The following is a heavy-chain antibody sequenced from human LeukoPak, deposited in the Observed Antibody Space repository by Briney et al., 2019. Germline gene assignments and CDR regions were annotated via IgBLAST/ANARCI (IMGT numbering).Heavy chain of an antibody. Sequence: ASVKVSCKASGYTFTSYGISWVRQAPGQGLEWMGWISAYNGNTNYAQKLQGRVTMTTDTSTSTAYMELRSLRSDDTAVYYCARDHYDFWSGYPREDYWGQGTLVTVSS. CDR2: ISAYNGNT. CDR3: ARDHYDFWSGYPREDY. J-gene: IGHJ4*02. CDR1: GYTFTSYG. D-gene: IGHD3-3*01. V-gene: IGHV1-18*01.